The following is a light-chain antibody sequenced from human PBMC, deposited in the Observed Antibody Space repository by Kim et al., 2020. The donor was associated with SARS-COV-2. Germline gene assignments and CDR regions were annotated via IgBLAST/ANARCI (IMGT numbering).Light chain of an antibody. J-gene: IGLJ2*01. Sequence: ATISCTETGSVVGVYNYVSWYQQHPGKAPRLMIFEVSKRPSGVPDRFSGSKSGNTASLTVSGLQAEDEADYYCSSFAGSNHVVFGGGTQLTVL. CDR1: GSVVGVYNY. CDR3: SSFAGSNHVV. V-gene: IGLV2-8*01. CDR2: EVS.